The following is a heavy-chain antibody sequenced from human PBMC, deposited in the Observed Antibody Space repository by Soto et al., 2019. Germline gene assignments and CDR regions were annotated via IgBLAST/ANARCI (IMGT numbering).Heavy chain of an antibody. D-gene: IGHD6-6*01. CDR2: ISDSGANT. CDR1: GFTFSSYA. CDR3: ARSSSSSGP. J-gene: IGHJ4*02. Sequence: EVQLLESGGSLVQPGGSLRLSCAASGFTFSSYAMSWVRQGPGKGLEWVSAISDSGANTYYADSVKGRFTISRDNSKSTLYLQMSSLRDEDTAIYYCARSSSSSGPWGQGTLVTVSS. V-gene: IGHV3-23*01.